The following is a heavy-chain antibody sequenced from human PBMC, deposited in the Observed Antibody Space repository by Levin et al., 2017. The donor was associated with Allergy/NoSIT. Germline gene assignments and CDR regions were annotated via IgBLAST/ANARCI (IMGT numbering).Heavy chain of an antibody. D-gene: IGHD5-24*01. CDR1: GFTFGLHA. CDR3: AKGGYNSHEASDV. Sequence: LAGGSLRLSCTASGFTFGLHAMHWVRQAPGKGLEWVAGLSYNGGNKYYAESVEGRLTISRDNSKDTLYLQMSSLRVEDTAVYYCAKGGYNSHEASDVWGQGTMVTVSS. J-gene: IGHJ3*01. CDR2: LSYNGGNK. V-gene: IGHV3-30-3*01.